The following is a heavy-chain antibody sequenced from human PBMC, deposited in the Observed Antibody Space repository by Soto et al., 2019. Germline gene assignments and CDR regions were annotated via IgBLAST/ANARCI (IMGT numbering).Heavy chain of an antibody. CDR2: IISTGEST. J-gene: IGHJ3*02. Sequence: HPGGSLRLSCAASGFIFNDHAMTWVRQAPGQGLEWVSTIISTGESTYYAESAKGRFTISRDNSKNTLYLQMNSLRAEDTALYYCATVYGDYFHAFPMWGQGTMVTVSS. CDR1: GFIFNDHA. CDR3: ATVYGDYFHAFPM. D-gene: IGHD4-17*01. V-gene: IGHV3-23*01.